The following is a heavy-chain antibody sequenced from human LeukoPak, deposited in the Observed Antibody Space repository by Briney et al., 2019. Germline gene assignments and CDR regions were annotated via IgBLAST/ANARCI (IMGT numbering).Heavy chain of an antibody. CDR2: IRKKSDRYTT. D-gene: IGHD2-15*01. Sequence: GGSLRLSCVASGFTVRDHYLDWVRQAPGKGLEWVGLIRKKSDRYTTEYAASVKGRFTISRDDSTNSVYLQMSSLKSEDTAVYYCADIGGGGSNTRWGEGTVVTVSS. J-gene: IGHJ1*01. CDR3: ADIGGGGSNTR. CDR1: GFTVRDHY. V-gene: IGHV3-72*01.